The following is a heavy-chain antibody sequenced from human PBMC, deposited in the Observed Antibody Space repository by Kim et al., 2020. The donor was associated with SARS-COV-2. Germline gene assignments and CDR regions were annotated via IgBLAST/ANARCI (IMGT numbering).Heavy chain of an antibody. Sequence: ASVKVSCKASGYTFTSYGISWVRQAPGQGLEWMGWISAYNGNTNYAQKLQGRVTMTTDTSTSTAYMELRSLRSDDTAVYYCARDQGTYYDILTGYYPREPMDYWGQGTLVTVSS. CDR1: GYTFTSYG. CDR2: ISAYNGNT. CDR3: ARDQGTYYDILTGYYPREPMDY. J-gene: IGHJ4*02. V-gene: IGHV1-18*01. D-gene: IGHD3-9*01.